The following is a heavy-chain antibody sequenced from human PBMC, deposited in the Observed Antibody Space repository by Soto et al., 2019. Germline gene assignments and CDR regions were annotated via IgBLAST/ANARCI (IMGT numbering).Heavy chain of an antibody. Sequence: LGESLKISCKGSGYSFTSYWIGWVRQMPGKGLEWMGIIYPGDSDTRYSPSFQGQVTISADKSISTAYLQWSSLKASDTAMYYCARYAPVSSLTYDILTGYYRGPHGGYYGMDVWGQGTTVTVSS. D-gene: IGHD3-9*01. J-gene: IGHJ6*02. CDR1: GYSFTSYW. CDR2: IYPGDSDT. V-gene: IGHV5-51*01. CDR3: ARYAPVSSLTYDILTGYYRGPHGGYYGMDV.